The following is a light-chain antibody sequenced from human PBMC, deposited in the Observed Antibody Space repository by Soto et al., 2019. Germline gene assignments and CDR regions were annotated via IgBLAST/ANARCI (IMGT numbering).Light chain of an antibody. Sequence: DIQMTQSPSSLSVSVGDRVTITCQASQDIGKNLNWYQQKPGKAPKLLIYDASNLETGVPSRFSGSGSGTDFTLTINTLQPEDIATYYCQQSYSTPRFGGGTKVDI. CDR2: DAS. J-gene: IGKJ4*01. CDR3: QQSYSTPR. V-gene: IGKV1-39*01. CDR1: QDIGKN.